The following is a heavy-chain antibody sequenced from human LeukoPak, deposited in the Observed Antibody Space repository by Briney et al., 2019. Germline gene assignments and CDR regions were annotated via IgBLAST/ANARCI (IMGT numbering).Heavy chain of an antibody. D-gene: IGHD3-3*01. CDR2: IKQDGSEK. Sequence: PGGSLRLSCAASEFTFSSYWMSWVRQAPGKGLEWVANIKQDGSEKYYVDSVKGRFTISRDNAKNSLYLQMNSLRAEDTAVYYCAKDNDFWSGYYRDYWGQGTLVTVSS. J-gene: IGHJ4*02. CDR1: EFTFSSYW. CDR3: AKDNDFWSGYYRDY. V-gene: IGHV3-7*03.